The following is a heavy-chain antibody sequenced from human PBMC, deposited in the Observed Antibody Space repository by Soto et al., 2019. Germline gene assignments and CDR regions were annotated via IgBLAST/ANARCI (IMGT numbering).Heavy chain of an antibody. V-gene: IGHV4-4*02. J-gene: IGHJ4*02. D-gene: IGHD4-4*01. Sequence: QVQLQESGPGLVKPSGTLSLTCAVSGGSISSSNWWSWVRQPPGKGLEGIGEIYHSGSTNYNPSHKSRVTISVEQSKNQFSLKLSSVTAADTAVYYCARGPDDYSNYGGLLDYWGQGTLVTVSS. CDR1: GGSISSSNW. CDR2: IYHSGST. CDR3: ARGPDDYSNYGGLLDY.